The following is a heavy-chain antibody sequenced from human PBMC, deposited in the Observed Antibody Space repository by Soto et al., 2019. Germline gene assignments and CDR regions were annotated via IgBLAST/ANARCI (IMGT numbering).Heavy chain of an antibody. Sequence: SETLSLTCPVSGGSSISYYWSWIRQPPGKGLEWIGYIYYTGYTNYNPSLKSRVTISVDTSKNQFSLNVSSVTAADTAVYYCARVKWFGESGFDYWGQGTLVTVS. D-gene: IGHD3-10*01. CDR1: GGSSISYY. J-gene: IGHJ4*02. V-gene: IGHV4-59*01. CDR3: ARVKWFGESGFDY. CDR2: IYYTGYT.